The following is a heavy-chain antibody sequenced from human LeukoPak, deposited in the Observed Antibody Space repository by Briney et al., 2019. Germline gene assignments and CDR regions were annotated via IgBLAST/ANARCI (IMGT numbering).Heavy chain of an antibody. CDR2: ISGSGGST. CDR3: AKDLGGRITMVRGVINPNYYFDY. V-gene: IGHV3-23*01. J-gene: IGHJ4*02. D-gene: IGHD3-10*01. CDR1: GFTFSSYA. Sequence: GGSLRLSCAASGFTFSSYAMSWIRQAPGKGLEWVSAISGSGGSTYYADSVKGRFTISRDNSKNTLYLQMNSLRAEDTAVYYCAKDLGGRITMVRGVINPNYYFDYWGQGTLVTVSS.